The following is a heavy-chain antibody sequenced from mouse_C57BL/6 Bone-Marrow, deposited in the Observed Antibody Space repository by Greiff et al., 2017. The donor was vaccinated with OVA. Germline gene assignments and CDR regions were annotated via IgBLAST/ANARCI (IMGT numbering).Heavy chain of an antibody. CDR3: AREGSYYYGSSYLWYFDV. J-gene: IGHJ1*03. CDR1: GYTFTDYY. D-gene: IGHD1-1*01. Sequence: EVQLQQSGPELVKPGASVKISCKASGYTFTDYYMNWVKQSHGKSLEWIGDINPNNGGTSYNQKFKGKATLTVDKSSSTAYMELRSLTSEDSAVYYCAREGSYYYGSSYLWYFDVWGTGTTVTVSS. CDR2: INPNNGGT. V-gene: IGHV1-26*01.